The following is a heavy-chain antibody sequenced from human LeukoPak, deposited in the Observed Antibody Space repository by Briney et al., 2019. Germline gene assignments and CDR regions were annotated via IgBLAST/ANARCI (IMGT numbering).Heavy chain of an antibody. V-gene: IGHV3-30-3*01. D-gene: IGHD3-22*01. CDR1: GFTFSSYA. CDR2: ISYDGSNK. J-gene: IGHJ4*02. Sequence: PGGSLRLSCAASGFTFSSYAMHWVRQAPGKGLEWVAVISYDGSNKYYADSVKGRFTISRDNSKNTLYLQMNSLRAEDTAVYYCARGLFYYDSSEFDYRGQGTLVTVSS. CDR3: ARGLFYYDSSEFDY.